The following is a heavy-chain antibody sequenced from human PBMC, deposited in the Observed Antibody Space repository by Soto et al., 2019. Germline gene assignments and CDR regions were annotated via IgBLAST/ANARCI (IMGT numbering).Heavy chain of an antibody. CDR2: IYYAGST. V-gene: IGHV4-59*08. CDR3: AMHEKKLDPLDY. CDR1: GDSISSYY. D-gene: IGHD3-3*01. J-gene: IGHJ4*02. Sequence: SETLSLTCAVSGDSISSYYWSWIRQPPGTGLEWIGCIYYAGSTNYNPPLQNRDTISVDPSKNQISLSLSSVTAADTAVYYCAMHEKKLDPLDYWGQGTLGTLSS.